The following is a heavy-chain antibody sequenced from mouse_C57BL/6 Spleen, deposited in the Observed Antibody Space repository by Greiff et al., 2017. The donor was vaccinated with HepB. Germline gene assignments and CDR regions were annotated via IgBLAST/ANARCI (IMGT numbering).Heavy chain of an antibody. J-gene: IGHJ4*01. CDR3: ARNSYYDYSYAMDY. CDR2: IWSGGST. V-gene: IGHV2-2*01. D-gene: IGHD2-4*01. CDR1: GFSLTSYG. Sequence: VQLVESGPGLVQPSQSLSITCTVSGFSLTSYGVHWVRQSPGKGLEWLGVIWSGGSTDYNAAFISRLSISKDNSKSQVFFKMNSLQADDTAIYYCARNSYYDYSYAMDYWGQGTSVTVSS.